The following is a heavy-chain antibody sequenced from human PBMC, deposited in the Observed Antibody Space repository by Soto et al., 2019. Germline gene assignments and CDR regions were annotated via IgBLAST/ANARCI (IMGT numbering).Heavy chain of an antibody. CDR3: DTAEVDY. CDR2: MNSDVSTT. Sequence: GGSLRLSCAASGFTFGNYWMHWVRQAPGKGPEWVSRMNSDVSTTNYADSEKGRFTVSRDNAKNTLYLQINSLRAEDTGVYYCDTAEVDYWGPGTLVTVSS. CDR1: GFTFGNYW. V-gene: IGHV3-74*01. J-gene: IGHJ4*02.